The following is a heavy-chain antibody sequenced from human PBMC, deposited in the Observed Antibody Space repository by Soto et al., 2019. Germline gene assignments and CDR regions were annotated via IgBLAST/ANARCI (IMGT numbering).Heavy chain of an antibody. CDR2: IYHSGST. D-gene: IGHD3-9*01. J-gene: IGHJ4*02. Sequence: QVQLQESGPGLVKPSGTLSLTCAVSGGSISSSNWWSWVRQPPGKGLEWIGEIYHSGSTNYNPSLKSRVTISVDKSKNQFSLKLSSVTAADTAVYYCAREEGDILTGSPVYYFDYWGQGTLVTVSS. V-gene: IGHV4-4*02. CDR3: AREEGDILTGSPVYYFDY. CDR1: GGSISSSNW.